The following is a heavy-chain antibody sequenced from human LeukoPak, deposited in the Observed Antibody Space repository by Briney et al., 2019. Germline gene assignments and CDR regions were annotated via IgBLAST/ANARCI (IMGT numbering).Heavy chain of an antibody. D-gene: IGHD6-13*01. CDR3: ARRGITYSSSFFAY. Sequence: SETLSLTCTVSGDSIGISNYYWAWVRQPPGKGLEWLGSIFYSGSTYYNPSLKSRVTISVDTSKNQFSLNLHSVTAADTATYYRARRGITYSSSFFAYWGQGPLVTVSS. V-gene: IGHV4-39*01. J-gene: IGHJ4*02. CDR1: GDSIGISNYY. CDR2: IFYSGST.